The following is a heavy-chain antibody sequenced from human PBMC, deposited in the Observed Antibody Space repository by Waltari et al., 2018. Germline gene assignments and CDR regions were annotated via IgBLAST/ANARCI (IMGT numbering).Heavy chain of an antibody. CDR2: IWYDGNNK. J-gene: IGHJ4*02. Sequence: QVQLVESGGGVVQPGCSLRLPCVASGFSFSTYGMQWVRQAPGKGLEWVAVIWYDGNNKYYADSVKGRFTISRDNSKNSLYLQMNSPRVEDTAVYFCARDQGGMVVVASFDYWGQGTLVTVSS. CDR3: ARDQGGMVVVASFDY. CDR1: GFSFSTYG. D-gene: IGHD3-22*01. V-gene: IGHV3-33*01.